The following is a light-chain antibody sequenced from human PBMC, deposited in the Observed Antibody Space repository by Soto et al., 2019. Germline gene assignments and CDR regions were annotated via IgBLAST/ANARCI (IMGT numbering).Light chain of an antibody. CDR2: EVS. Sequence: QSVLTQPASVSGSPGQSITISCTGTSSDVGFYNYVSWYQQHPGKAPKLMIYEVSNRPSGVSNRFSGSKSGNTASLTISGLQAEDEAEYYCSSYTSSSTWVFGGGTKLTVL. CDR3: SSYTSSSTWV. V-gene: IGLV2-14*01. CDR1: SSDVGFYNY. J-gene: IGLJ3*02.